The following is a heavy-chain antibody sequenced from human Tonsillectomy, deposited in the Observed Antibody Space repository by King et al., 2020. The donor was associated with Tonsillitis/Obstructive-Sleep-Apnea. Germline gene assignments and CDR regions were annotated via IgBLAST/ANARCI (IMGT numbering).Heavy chain of an antibody. CDR1: GFTFSSYS. D-gene: IGHD2-2*01. V-gene: IGHV3-48*02. J-gene: IGHJ4*02. Sequence: VQLVESGGGLVQPGGSLRLSCAASGFTFSSYSMNWVRQAPGNGLEWVSYSTSSSNTIYYADSVKGRFTISRDNAKISLYLQMNSLRDEDTAVYYCARNIGSCSSTSCYPLIDYWGQGTLVTVSS. CDR3: ARNIGSCSSTSCYPLIDY. CDR2: STSSSNTI.